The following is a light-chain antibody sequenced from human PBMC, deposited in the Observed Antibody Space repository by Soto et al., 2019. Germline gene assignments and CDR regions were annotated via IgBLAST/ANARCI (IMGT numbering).Light chain of an antibody. CDR2: EVS. J-gene: IGLJ1*01. CDR3: SSYTSSSTLV. Sequence: QSVLTQPASVSGSPGQSFTVSCTGTSXDVGGYNYVSWYQQHPGKAPKLMIYEVSNRPSGVSNRFSGSKSGNTASLTISGLQAEDEADYYCSSYTSSSTLVFGTGTKVTVL. CDR1: SXDVGGYNY. V-gene: IGLV2-14*01.